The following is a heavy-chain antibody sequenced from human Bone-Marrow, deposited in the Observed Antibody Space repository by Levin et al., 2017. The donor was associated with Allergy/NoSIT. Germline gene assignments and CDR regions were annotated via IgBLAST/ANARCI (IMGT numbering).Heavy chain of an antibody. D-gene: IGHD1-14*01. CDR1: GYSFTSYW. Sequence: AASVKVSCKGSGYSFTSYWIGWVRQMPGKGLEWMGIIYPGDSDTRYSPSFQGQVTISADKSISTAYLQWSSLKASDTAMYYCARRNHYYFYMDVWGKGTTVTVSS. CDR3: ARRNHYYFYMDV. J-gene: IGHJ6*03. V-gene: IGHV5-51*01. CDR2: IYPGDSDT.